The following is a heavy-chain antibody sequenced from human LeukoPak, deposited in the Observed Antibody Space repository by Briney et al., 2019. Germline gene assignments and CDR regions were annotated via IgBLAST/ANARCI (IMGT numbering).Heavy chain of an antibody. V-gene: IGHV3-23*01. D-gene: IGHD2-15*01. CDR2: ISGSGGST. J-gene: IGHJ4*02. CDR1: GFTFSSYA. Sequence: GGSLRLSCAASGFTFSSYAMSWVRQAPGKGLEWVSAISGSGGSTYYADSVKGRFTISRDNSKNTLYLQMNSLRAEDTAVYYCAKFGRTYCSGGSCYSDYWGQGTLVTVSS. CDR3: AKFGRTYCSGGSCYSDY.